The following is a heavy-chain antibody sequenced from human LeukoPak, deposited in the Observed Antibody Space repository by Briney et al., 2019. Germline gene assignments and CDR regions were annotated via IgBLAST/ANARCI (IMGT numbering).Heavy chain of an antibody. Sequence: SETLSLTCTVSGGSISSYYWSWIRQPPGKGLEWIGYIYYSGSTNYNPSLKSRVTISVDTSKNQFSLKLCSVTAADTAVYYCAKRIQSAMAMGYWGQGTLVTVSS. V-gene: IGHV4-59*01. CDR3: AKRIQSAMAMGY. CDR2: IYYSGST. D-gene: IGHD5-18*01. CDR1: GGSISSYY. J-gene: IGHJ4*02.